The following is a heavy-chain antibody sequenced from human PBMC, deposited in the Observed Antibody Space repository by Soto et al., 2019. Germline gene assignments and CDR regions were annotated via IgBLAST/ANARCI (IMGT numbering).Heavy chain of an antibody. V-gene: IGHV1-8*01. CDR2: MNPNSGNT. D-gene: IGHD2-15*01. Sequence: QVPLVQSGAEVKKPGASVKVSCKASGYTFTSYDINWVRQATGQGLEWMGWMNPNSGNTGYAQKFQGRVTMTRNTSISTAYMELSSLRSEDTAVYYCARGRKVNAYCSGGSCYSERAYYYYGMDVWGQGTTVTVSS. J-gene: IGHJ6*02. CDR3: ARGRKVNAYCSGGSCYSERAYYYYGMDV. CDR1: GYTFTSYD.